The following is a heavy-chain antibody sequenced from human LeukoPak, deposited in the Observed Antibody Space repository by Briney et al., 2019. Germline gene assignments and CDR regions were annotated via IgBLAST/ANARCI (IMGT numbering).Heavy chain of an antibody. V-gene: IGHV3-11*01. CDR1: GFTFSNYY. CDR2: ISSGSTI. CDR3: ARYKSYSSTTFDY. J-gene: IGHJ4*02. Sequence: GGSLRLSCAASGFTFSNYYMSWIRQAPGKGLEWVSYISSGSTIYYADSVKGRFTISRDNAKNSLYLQMNSLRAEDTAVYYCARYKSYSSTTFDYWGQGTLVTVSS. D-gene: IGHD6-13*01.